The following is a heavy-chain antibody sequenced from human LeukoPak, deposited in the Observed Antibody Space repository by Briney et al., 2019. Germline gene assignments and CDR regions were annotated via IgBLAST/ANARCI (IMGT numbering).Heavy chain of an antibody. CDR1: EFTFSSFG. Sequence: GGSLRLSCAASEFTFSSFGMNWVRQAPGKGLEWVSSISSSNRYIYYADSVKGRFTISRDNAKNSLYLQMNSLRAEDTAVYYCARDIPRRTSSWTEPYFYGMDVWGQGTTVTVSS. CDR3: ARDIPRRTSSWTEPYFYGMDV. J-gene: IGHJ6*02. V-gene: IGHV3-21*01. D-gene: IGHD6-13*01. CDR2: ISSSNRYI.